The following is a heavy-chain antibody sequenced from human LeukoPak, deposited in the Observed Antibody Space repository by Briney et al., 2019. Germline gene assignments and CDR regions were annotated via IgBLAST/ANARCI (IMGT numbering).Heavy chain of an antibody. D-gene: IGHD6-19*01. CDR3: AKEKVGVSVAGPGGMDV. Sequence: PGGSLRLSCAASGFTFSSYAMSWVRQAPGKGLEWVSSISASGGITYYADSLKGRFTISRDNSKNTLYLQMNSLRADDTAVYYCAKEKVGVSVAGPGGMDVWGRGTTVTVSS. V-gene: IGHV3-23*01. CDR2: ISASGGIT. J-gene: IGHJ6*02. CDR1: GFTFSSYA.